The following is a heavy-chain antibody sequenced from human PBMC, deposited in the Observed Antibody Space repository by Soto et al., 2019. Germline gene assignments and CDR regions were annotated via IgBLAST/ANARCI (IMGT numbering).Heavy chain of an antibody. D-gene: IGHD3-10*01. CDR3: ARLPYGSGRYCGY. Sequence: ASVKVSCKASGGTFSSYAISWVRQAPGQGLEWMGGIIPIFGTANYAQKFQGRVTITADESTSTAYMELSRLRYEDTAVYYCARLPYGSGRYCGYWGQRPLVTVSS. CDR2: IIPIFGTA. CDR1: GGTFSSYA. J-gene: IGHJ1*01. V-gene: IGHV1-69*13.